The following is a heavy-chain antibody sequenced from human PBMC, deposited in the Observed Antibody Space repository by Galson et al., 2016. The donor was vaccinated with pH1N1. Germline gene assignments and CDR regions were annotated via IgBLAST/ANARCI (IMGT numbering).Heavy chain of an antibody. CDR1: GDSVSSNSAA. CDR3: ARHSPGRAVGVFDC. Sequence: CAISGDSVSSNSAAWNWIRQSPSRGLEWLGRTYYRSKWFYYYAVSVQGRITINPDTSKNQFSLQLNSVTPEDTAVYYCARHSPGRAVGVFDCWGQGTLVTVSS. V-gene: IGHV6-1*01. CDR2: TYYRSKWFY. J-gene: IGHJ4*02. D-gene: IGHD6-19*01.